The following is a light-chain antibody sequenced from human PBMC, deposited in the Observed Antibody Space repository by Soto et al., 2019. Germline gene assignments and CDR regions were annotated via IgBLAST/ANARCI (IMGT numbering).Light chain of an antibody. J-gene: IGLJ1*01. CDR3: CSYAGSSTLYV. CDR2: EVS. V-gene: IGLV2-23*02. CDR1: SSDVGSYNL. Sequence: QSVLAQPASVSGSPGQSITISCTGTSSDVGSYNLVSWYQQHPGKAPKLMIYEVSKRPSGISNRFSGSKSDNTASLTISGLQAEDEADYYCCSYAGSSTLYVFGTGTKSPS.